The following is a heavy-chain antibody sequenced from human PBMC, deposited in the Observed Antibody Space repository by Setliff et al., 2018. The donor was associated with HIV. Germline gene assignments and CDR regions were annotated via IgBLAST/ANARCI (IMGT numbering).Heavy chain of an antibody. D-gene: IGHD3-10*01. V-gene: IGHV4-38-2*01. Sequence: SETLSLTCAVSGYSIRSGYYWGWIRQPPGKGLEWIGNIYHSGNTFHNPSLKSRVTISVHTSKNQFSLKLSSVTAADTAVYYCARLGDYGSGGWFDPWGQGTLVTVSS. J-gene: IGHJ5*02. CDR2: IYHSGNT. CDR1: GYSIRSGYY. CDR3: ARLGDYGSGGWFDP.